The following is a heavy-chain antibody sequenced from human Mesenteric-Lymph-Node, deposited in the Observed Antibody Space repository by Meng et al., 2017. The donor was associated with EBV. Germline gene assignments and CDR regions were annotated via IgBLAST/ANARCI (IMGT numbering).Heavy chain of an antibody. D-gene: IGHD1-26*01. CDR1: GDFITSSCW. V-gene: IGHV4-4*02. CDR3: ARGSFSSKYFQT. J-gene: IGHJ1*01. CDR2: IYHSGST. Sequence: VQLLASGPDLVKPSGTLSLTCNVSGDFITSSCWWSWVRQPPGKGLEWIGEIYHSGSTNYNPSLKSRVTTSVDKSKDQFSLTLSSVTAADTAVYYCARGSFSSKYFQTWGPGTLVTVSS.